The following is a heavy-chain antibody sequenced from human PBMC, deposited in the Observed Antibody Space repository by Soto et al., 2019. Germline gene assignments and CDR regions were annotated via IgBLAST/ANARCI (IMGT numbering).Heavy chain of an antibody. V-gene: IGHV3-23*01. Sequence: GPLRLSCAASGFTFSSYAMSWVRQAPGKGLEWVSAISGSGGSTYYADSVKGRFTISRDNSKNTLYPQMSSLRAEDTAVYYCARGSRAAGNYYYYYYYMDVWGKGTTVTVSS. CDR2: ISGSGGST. CDR1: GFTFSSYA. CDR3: ARGSRAAGNYYYYYYYMDV. D-gene: IGHD6-13*01. J-gene: IGHJ6*03.